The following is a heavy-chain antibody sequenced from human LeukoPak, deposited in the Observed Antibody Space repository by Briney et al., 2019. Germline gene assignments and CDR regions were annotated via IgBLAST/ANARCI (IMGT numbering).Heavy chain of an antibody. Sequence: ASVKVSCKASGYTFTSYGISWVRQAPGQGLEWMGWISAYKGNTNKEHKLQGRVTTTTDTSTSTAYMELRSLRSDDTAVYYCARCPNPVDTALVFGFKLYAFDIWGQGTMVTVSS. CDR1: GYTFTSYG. J-gene: IGHJ3*02. CDR2: ISAYKGNT. V-gene: IGHV1-18*01. D-gene: IGHD5-18*01. CDR3: ARCPNPVDTALVFGFKLYAFDI.